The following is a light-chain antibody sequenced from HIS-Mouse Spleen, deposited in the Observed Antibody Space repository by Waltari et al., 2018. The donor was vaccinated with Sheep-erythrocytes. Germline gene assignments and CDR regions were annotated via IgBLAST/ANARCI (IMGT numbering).Light chain of an antibody. Sequence: QSVLTKPPSASGTPGQRVTISCSGSSSNIGSNYVYWYQQLPGTAPKLLIYRNNLRPSGVPDRFSGSKSGTSASLAISGLRSEDEADYYCAAWDDSLSGNWVFGGGTKLTVL. CDR1: SSNIGSNY. CDR3: AAWDDSLSGNWV. CDR2: RNN. J-gene: IGLJ3*02. V-gene: IGLV1-47*01.